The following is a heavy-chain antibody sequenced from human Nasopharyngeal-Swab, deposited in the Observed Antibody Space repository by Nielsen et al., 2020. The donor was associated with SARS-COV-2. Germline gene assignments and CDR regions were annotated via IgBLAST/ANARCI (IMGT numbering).Heavy chain of an antibody. V-gene: IGHV3-69-1*01. CDR2: ISSSSYI. CDR3: ARDHGDYGAFDI. Sequence: GKGLEWVSSISSSSYIYYADSVKGRFTISRDNAKNSLYLQMNSLRAEDTAVYYCARDHGDYGAFDIWGQGTMVTVSS. J-gene: IGHJ3*02. D-gene: IGHD4-17*01.